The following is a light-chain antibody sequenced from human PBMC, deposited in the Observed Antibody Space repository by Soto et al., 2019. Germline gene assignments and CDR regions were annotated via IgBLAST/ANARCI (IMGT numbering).Light chain of an antibody. CDR3: SSYTSSSTLGK. CDR1: SSVVGGYNY. CDR2: DVS. Sequence: QSALTQPASVSGSPGQSITISCTGTSSVVGGYNYVSWYQQHPGKAPKLMIYDVSNRPSGVSNRFSGSKSGNTASLTISGLQAEDEADYYCSSYTSSSTLGKFGGGTQLTVL. J-gene: IGLJ3*02. V-gene: IGLV2-14*01.